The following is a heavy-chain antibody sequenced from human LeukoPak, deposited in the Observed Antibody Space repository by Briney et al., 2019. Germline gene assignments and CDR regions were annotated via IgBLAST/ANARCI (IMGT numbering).Heavy chain of an antibody. CDR1: GGTYSSYA. Sequence: GASVKVSCKASGGTYSSYAISWVRQAPGQGLEWMGGIIPMFGTANYAQKFQGRVTITADESTSTAYMELSSLRSEDTAVYYCARGVPPHVVVIAIPGANNWFDPWGQGTLVTVCS. J-gene: IGHJ5*02. CDR2: IIPMFGTA. CDR3: ARGVPPHVVVIAIPGANNWFDP. D-gene: IGHD2-21*01. V-gene: IGHV1-69*13.